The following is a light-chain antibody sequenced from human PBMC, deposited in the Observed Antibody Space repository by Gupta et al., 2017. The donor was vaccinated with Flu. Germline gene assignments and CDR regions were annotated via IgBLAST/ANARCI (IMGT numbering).Light chain of an antibody. J-gene: IGLJ2*01. CDR1: TSNIGADYD. CDR2: RNS. CDR3: QSYEDGLTDPNVV. V-gene: IGLV1-40*01. Sequence: QSVLTPPPSVSAAPRQGVTISCTGTTSNIGADYDVHWYQQLPGTAPKLLIYRNSNRPSGVPDRFSGSKSGTSASLAITGLQAEDEAHYYCQSYEDGLTDPNVVFGGGTKLTVL.